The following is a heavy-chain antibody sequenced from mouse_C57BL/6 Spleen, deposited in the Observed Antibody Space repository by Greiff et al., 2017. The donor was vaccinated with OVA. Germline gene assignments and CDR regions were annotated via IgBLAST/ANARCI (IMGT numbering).Heavy chain of an antibody. Sequence: EVKLVESGPGLAKPSQTLSLTCSVTGYSITSDYWNWIRKFPGNKLEYMGYISYSGSTYYNPSLKSRSSITRDTSKNQYYLQLNSVTTEDTATYYCARSPITTVVAHWYFDVWGTGTTVTVSS. J-gene: IGHJ1*03. CDR2: ISYSGST. D-gene: IGHD1-1*01. V-gene: IGHV3-8*01. CDR3: ARSPITTVVAHWYFDV. CDR1: GYSITSDY.